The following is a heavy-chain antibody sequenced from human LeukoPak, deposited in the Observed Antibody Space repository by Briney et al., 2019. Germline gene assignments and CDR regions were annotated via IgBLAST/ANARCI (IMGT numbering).Heavy chain of an antibody. V-gene: IGHV3-64*02. CDR1: GFSLSSSA. CDR3: ARIRSDWYFDY. J-gene: IGHJ4*02. CDR2: ITSSGTGT. D-gene: IGHD2-21*02. Sequence: GGSLRLSCTASGFSLSSSAMHWVRQAPGKGLEFVSVITSSGTGTDYADSVKGRFTISRDNSKNTLYLQMGSLRADDMAIYYCARIRSDWYFDYRGQGTLVSVST.